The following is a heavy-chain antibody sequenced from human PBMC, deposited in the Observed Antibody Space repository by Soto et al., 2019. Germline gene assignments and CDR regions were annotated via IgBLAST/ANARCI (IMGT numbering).Heavy chain of an antibody. J-gene: IGHJ4*02. V-gene: IGHV1-18*04. Sequence: ASVKVSCKASGYMFSKYGISWVRQAPGQGLEWMGWISAYNGNTNLAQNFQGRVIMTTDTSTTTAYLELRSLRSDDTAVYYCARDPPPPDYWGQGTLVTVSS. CDR2: ISAYNGNT. CDR3: ARDPPPPDY. CDR1: GYMFSKYG.